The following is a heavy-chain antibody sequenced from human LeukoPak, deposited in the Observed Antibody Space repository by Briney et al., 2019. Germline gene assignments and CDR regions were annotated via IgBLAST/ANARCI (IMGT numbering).Heavy chain of an antibody. V-gene: IGHV4-39*07. CDR2: IYYSGST. J-gene: IGHJ4*02. D-gene: IGHD1-7*01. Sequence: SETLSLTCTVSGGSISSSNYYWGWIRQPPGKGLEYIGGIYYSGSTNYNPSLKSRATISVDTSKNQFSLKLNSVTAADTAVYYCARVSLTGTGRAFVYNWGQGTLVTVSS. CDR1: GGSISSSNYY. CDR3: ARVSLTGTGRAFVYN.